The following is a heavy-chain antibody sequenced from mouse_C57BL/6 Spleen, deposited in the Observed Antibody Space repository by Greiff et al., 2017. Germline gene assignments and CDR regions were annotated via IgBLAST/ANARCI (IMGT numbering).Heavy chain of an antibody. CDR3: TRRNWEGYFDY. D-gene: IGHD4-1*01. CDR2: IDPETGGT. CDR1: GYTFTDYE. Sequence: QVQLQQPGAELVRPGASVTLSCKASGYTFTDYEMHWVKQTPVHGLEWIGAIDPETGGTAYNQKFKGKAILTADKSSSTAYMELRSLTSEDSAVYYCTRRNWEGYFDYWGQGTTLTVSS. V-gene: IGHV1-15*01. J-gene: IGHJ2*01.